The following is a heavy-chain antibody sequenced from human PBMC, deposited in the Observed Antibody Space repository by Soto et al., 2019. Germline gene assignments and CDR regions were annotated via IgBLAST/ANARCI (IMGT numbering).Heavy chain of an antibody. CDR3: AKGKAYLYYFDY. CDR1: GFTFSTQA. Sequence: EVQLLESGGGLVQPGGSLRVSCAASGFTFSTQAISWVRQAPGKGLEWVSSISGSGGETYYADSVKGRFTISSDKSKNTVYLQTNSLRAEDTAVYYCAKGKAYLYYFDYWGQGTLVTVSS. CDR2: ISGSGGET. D-gene: IGHD2-8*01. V-gene: IGHV3-23*01. J-gene: IGHJ4*02.